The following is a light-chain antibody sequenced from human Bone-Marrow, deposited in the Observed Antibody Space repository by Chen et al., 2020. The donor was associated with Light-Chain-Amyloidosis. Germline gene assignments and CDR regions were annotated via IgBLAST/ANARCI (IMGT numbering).Light chain of an antibody. J-gene: IGLJ3*02. CDR1: NIGATS. V-gene: IGLV3-21*02. CDR2: DDS. Sequence: SYVLTQPSSVSAAPGQTATIACGGNNIGATSVHWYQQTPGQAPLLVVYDDSDRPSGIPERVSGPNSGNTATLTISRVEAGDEADYYCQVWDRSSDRPVFGGGTKLTVL. CDR3: QVWDRSSDRPV.